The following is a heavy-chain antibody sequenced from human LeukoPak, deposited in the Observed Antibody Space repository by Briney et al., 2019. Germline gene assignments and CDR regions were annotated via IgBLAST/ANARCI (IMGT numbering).Heavy chain of an antibody. CDR1: GGSISSGSYY. CDR2: IYTSGST. D-gene: IGHD2-15*01. CDR3: ARGGGSSMSFRFDP. J-gene: IGHJ5*02. V-gene: IGHV4-61*02. Sequence: SETLSLTCTVSGGSISSGSYYWSWIRQPAGKGLEWIGRIYTSGSTNYNPSLKSRVTISVDTSKNQFSLKLSSVTAADTAVYYCARGGGSSMSFRFDPWGQGTLVTVSS.